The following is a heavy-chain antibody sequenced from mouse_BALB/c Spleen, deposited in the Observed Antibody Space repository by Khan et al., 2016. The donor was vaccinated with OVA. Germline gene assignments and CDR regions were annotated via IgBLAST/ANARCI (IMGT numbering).Heavy chain of an antibody. J-gene: IGHJ3*01. CDR2: IYPGNTDT. Sequence: EVQLQQSGTVLARPGASVKMSCKASGYTFTSYWMHWVKQRPGQGLEWIGAIYPGNTDTNYNQQFKGKAKLTAVTSTSTAYMDLSSLTNEDSAVYYCTRWGYWFAYWGQGTLVTVSA. CDR1: GYTFTSYW. D-gene: IGHD3-1*01. V-gene: IGHV1-5*01. CDR3: TRWGYWFAY.